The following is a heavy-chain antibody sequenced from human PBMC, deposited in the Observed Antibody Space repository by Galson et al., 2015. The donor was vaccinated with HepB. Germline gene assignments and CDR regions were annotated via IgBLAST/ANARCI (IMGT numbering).Heavy chain of an antibody. J-gene: IGHJ4*02. CDR3: AKGHNYYDSSGIHS. D-gene: IGHD3-22*01. CDR2: ITWKSGIK. Sequence: SLRLSCAASGFKFDDFAMHWVRQVPGKGLEWVSGITWKSGIKVYADSVKGRFTISRDNGDNSLYLQMNSLRPEDTAFYYCAKGHNYYDSSGIHSWGRGTLVTVFS. V-gene: IGHV3-9*01. CDR1: GFKFDDFA.